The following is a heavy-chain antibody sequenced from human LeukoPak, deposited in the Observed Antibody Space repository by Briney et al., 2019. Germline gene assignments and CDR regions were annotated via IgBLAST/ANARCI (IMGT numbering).Heavy chain of an antibody. CDR3: ASSIEIAARADYYYYMDV. Sequence: SQTLSLTCTVSGGSISSGGYYWSWIRQPPGKGLEWIGYIYHSGSTYYNPSLKSRVTISVDRSTNQFSLKLSSVTAADTAVYYCASSIEIAARADYYYYMDVWGKGTTVTVSS. CDR1: GGSISSGGYY. CDR2: IYHSGST. J-gene: IGHJ6*03. D-gene: IGHD6-6*01. V-gene: IGHV4-30-2*01.